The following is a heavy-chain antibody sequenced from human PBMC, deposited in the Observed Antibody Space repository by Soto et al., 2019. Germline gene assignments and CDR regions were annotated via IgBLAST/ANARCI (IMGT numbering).Heavy chain of an antibody. J-gene: IGHJ3*02. CDR1: GFTFSSYG. CDR3: ARDSPYNYYDSSGSDI. CDR2: IWYDGSNK. Sequence: QVQLVESGGGVVQPGRSLRLSCAASGFTFSSYGMHWVRQAPGKGLEWVAVIWYDGSNKYYADSVKGRFTISRDNSKNTLYLQMNSLRAEDTAVYYCARDSPYNYYDSSGSDIWGQGTMVTVSS. D-gene: IGHD3-22*01. V-gene: IGHV3-33*01.